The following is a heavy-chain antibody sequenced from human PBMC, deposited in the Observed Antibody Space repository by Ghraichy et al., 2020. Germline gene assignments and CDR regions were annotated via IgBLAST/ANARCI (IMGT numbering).Heavy chain of an antibody. CDR2: ISGSGGST. D-gene: IGHD2-15*01. CDR1: GFTFSSYA. V-gene: IGHV3-23*01. Sequence: GGSLRLSCAASGFTFSSYAMSWVRQAPGKGLEWVSAISGSGGSTYYADSVKGRFTISRDNSKNTLYLQMNSLRAEDTAVYYCAKSLSGYCSGGSCKSSYDYWGQGTLVTVSS. J-gene: IGHJ4*02. CDR3: AKSLSGYCSGGSCKSSYDY.